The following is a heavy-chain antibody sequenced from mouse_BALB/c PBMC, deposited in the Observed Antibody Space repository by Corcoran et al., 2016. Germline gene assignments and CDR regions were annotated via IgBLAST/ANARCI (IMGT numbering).Heavy chain of an antibody. J-gene: IGHJ3*01. CDR2: INTHSGVP. V-gene: IGHV9-4*02. D-gene: IGHD3-2*01. CDR3: ARDSSGYWFAY. CDR1: GYTFTTAG. Sequence: QIQLVQSGPELKKPGETVRISCKASGYTFTTAGMQWMQKMPGKGLKWIGWINTHSGVPKYAEDFKGRFAFSLETSASTAYLQISNLKNEDTATYFCARDSSGYWFAYWGQGTLVTVSA.